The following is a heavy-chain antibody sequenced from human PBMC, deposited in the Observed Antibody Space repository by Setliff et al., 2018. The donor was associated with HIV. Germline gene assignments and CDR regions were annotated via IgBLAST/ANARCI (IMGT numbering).Heavy chain of an antibody. D-gene: IGHD5-18*01. Sequence: NPSETLSLTCRVSGGSISSYHWSWIRQPPGKGLEWIGHIYKSGSANYSPSLKGRVTISADTSRSQFSLKLTSVTAADTAIYYCGRLSDTAMASFDSWGQGTLVTVSS. CDR1: GGSISSYH. CDR2: IYKSGSA. CDR3: GRLSDTAMASFDS. V-gene: IGHV4-4*08. J-gene: IGHJ4*02.